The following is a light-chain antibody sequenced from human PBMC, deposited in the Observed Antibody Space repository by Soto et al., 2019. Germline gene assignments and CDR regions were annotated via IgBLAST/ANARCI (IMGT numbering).Light chain of an antibody. CDR2: GAS. Sequence: EIVLTQSPGSLSLSPGEGATLSCTASQSVSSSYLAWYQQKPGQAPRLLIYGASSRAIGIPDRFSGSGSGTDFTLTISRLEPEDFAVYYCQRYGNSLTFGGGTKVEIK. V-gene: IGKV3-20*01. CDR3: QRYGNSLT. CDR1: QSVSSSY. J-gene: IGKJ4*01.